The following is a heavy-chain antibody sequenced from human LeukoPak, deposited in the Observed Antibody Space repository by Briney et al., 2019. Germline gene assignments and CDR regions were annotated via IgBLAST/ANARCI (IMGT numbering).Heavy chain of an antibody. CDR3: VRENPLLGAFDL. J-gene: IGHJ3*01. CDR2: INTNTGNP. Sequence: ASVKVSCKASGSTFTNYAVNWVRQAPGQGLEWMGWINTNTGNPAYVQGFTGRFVFSLDNSVTTAYLQISSLKAEDTAVYYCVRENPLLGAFDLWGQGTMVTVSS. CDR1: GSTFTNYA. V-gene: IGHV7-4-1*02. D-gene: IGHD3-10*01.